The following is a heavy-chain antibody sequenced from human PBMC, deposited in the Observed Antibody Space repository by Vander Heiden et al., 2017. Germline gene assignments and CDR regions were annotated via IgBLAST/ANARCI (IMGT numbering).Heavy chain of an antibody. D-gene: IGHD1-1*01. J-gene: IGHJ4*02. Sequence: EVHFFQFGGGSVQPGGSLRLSCLVSGFSFYNYAMTWVRLTPGRGLEWVSATSPSGGLTYYADSVKGRFTSSRDNSKDTLFLHMSSLRAEDTAVYYCAKHLGPGTTTPDLESWGQGTQVTVSS. CDR3: AKHLGPGTTTPDLES. CDR1: GFSFYNYA. V-gene: IGHV3-23*01. CDR2: TSPSGGLT.